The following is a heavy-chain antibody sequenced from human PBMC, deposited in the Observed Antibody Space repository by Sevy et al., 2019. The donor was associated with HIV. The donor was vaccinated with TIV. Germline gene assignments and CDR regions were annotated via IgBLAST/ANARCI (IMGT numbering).Heavy chain of an antibody. D-gene: IGHD3-22*01. J-gene: IGHJ4*02. CDR1: GFSFSWYW. CDR3: AMNYYDSSGSSIFFDY. Sequence: GGSLRLSCAASGFSFSWYWMSWVRQTPEKGLEWVVNIKQDGSEKNYVDSVKGRFTISRDNAKNSLYLQMNSLRAEDTAVYYCAMNYYDSSGSSIFFDYWGQGTLVTVSS. CDR2: IKQDGSEK. V-gene: IGHV3-7*01.